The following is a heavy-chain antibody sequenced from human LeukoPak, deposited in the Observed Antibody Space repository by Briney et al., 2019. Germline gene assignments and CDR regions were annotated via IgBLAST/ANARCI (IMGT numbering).Heavy chain of an antibody. V-gene: IGHV4-4*07. J-gene: IGHJ5*02. CDR1: GGSISSYY. Sequence: PSETLSLTCTVSGGSISSYYWSWIRQPAGKGLEWIGRIYTSGSTNYNPSLKSRVTMSVDTSKNQFSLKLSSVTAADTAVYYCARDFSSTSLYWNWFDPWGQGTLVTVSS. CDR3: ARDFSSTSLYWNWFDP. D-gene: IGHD2-2*01. CDR2: IYTSGST.